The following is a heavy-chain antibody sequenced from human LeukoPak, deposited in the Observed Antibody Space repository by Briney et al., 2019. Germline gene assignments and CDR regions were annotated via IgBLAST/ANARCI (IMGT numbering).Heavy chain of an antibody. CDR2: MNPNSGNT. V-gene: IGHV1-8*01. Sequence: ASVKVSCKASGYTFTSYDINWVRQATRQGLEWMGWMNPNSGNTGYAQKFQGRVTMTRDTSTSTVYMEVSSLRSDDTAMYYCATWGSSSSPLPDMDVWGQGTTVSVSS. D-gene: IGHD6-13*01. J-gene: IGHJ6*02. CDR1: GYTFTSYD. CDR3: ATWGSSSSPLPDMDV.